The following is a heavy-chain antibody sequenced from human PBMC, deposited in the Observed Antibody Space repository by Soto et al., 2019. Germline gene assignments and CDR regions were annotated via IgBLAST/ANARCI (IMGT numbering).Heavy chain of an antibody. V-gene: IGHV3-23*01. CDR1: GFTFSSYA. Sequence: GGSLRLSWAASGFTFSSYAMSWVRQAPGKGLEWVSAISGSGGSTYYADSVKGRFTISRDNSKNTLYLQMNSLRAEDTAVYYCAKDSSYYDYPLMDVWGQGTTVTVSS. CDR3: AKDSSYYDYPLMDV. CDR2: ISGSGGST. D-gene: IGHD3-3*01. J-gene: IGHJ6*02.